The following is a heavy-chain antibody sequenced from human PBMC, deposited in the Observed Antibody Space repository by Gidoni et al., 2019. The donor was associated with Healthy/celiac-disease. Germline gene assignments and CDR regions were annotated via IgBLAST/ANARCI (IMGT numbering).Heavy chain of an antibody. J-gene: IGHJ6*02. CDR3: ARDPVPADNYYYYGMDV. CDR1: GYTFTSPG. Sequence: QAQLVQSGAEVTKPGASGKVSFKASGYTFTSPGISWVRQAPGQGLEWMGWISAYNGNTNNAQKLQGRVTMTTDKSTSTAYMELRSLRSDDTAVYDCARDPVPADNYYYYGMDVWGHGTTVTVSS. CDR2: ISAYNGNT. D-gene: IGHD2-2*01. V-gene: IGHV1-18*01.